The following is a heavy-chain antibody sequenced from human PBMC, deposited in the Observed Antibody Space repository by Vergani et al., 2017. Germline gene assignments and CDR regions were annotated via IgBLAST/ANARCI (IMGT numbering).Heavy chain of an antibody. V-gene: IGHV4-34*01. D-gene: IGHD5-18*01. Sequence: QVQLQQWGAGLLKPSETLSLTCAVYGGSFSGYYWSWIRQPPGKGLEWIGEINHSGSTNYNPSLKSRVTISVETSKNQFSLKLSSVTAADPAVYYCARGRSMVKFDYWGQGTLVTVSS. CDR2: INHSGST. CDR1: GGSFSGYY. CDR3: ARGRSMVKFDY. J-gene: IGHJ4*02.